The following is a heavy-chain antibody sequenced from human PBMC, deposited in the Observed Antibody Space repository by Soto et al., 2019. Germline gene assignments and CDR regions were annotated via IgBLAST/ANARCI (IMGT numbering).Heavy chain of an antibody. J-gene: IGHJ4*02. CDR2: IWYDGSNK. CDR3: ARLDSSSSYPGYFDY. D-gene: IGHD6-6*01. V-gene: IGHV3-33*01. Sequence: QVQLVESGGGVVQPGRSLRLSCAASGFTFSSYGMHWVRQAPGKGLEWVAVIWYDGSNKYYADSVKGRFTISRDNSKNTLHLQINGLRAEDTAVYYCARLDSSSSYPGYFDYWGEGPLVAVSS. CDR1: GFTFSSYG.